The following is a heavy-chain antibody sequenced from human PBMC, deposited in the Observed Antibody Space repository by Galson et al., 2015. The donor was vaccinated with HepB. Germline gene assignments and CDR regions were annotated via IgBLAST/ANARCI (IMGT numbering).Heavy chain of an antibody. CDR2: ISYDGSNK. V-gene: IGHV3-30-3*01. J-gene: IGHJ3*02. D-gene: IGHD3-10*01. Sequence: SLRLSCAASGFTFSSYAMHWVRQAPGKGLEWVAVISYDGSNKYYADSVKGRFTISGDNSKNTLYLQMNSPRAEDTAVYYCARDHYYYGSGSYRVFDIWGQGTMVTVSS. CDR3: ARDHYYYGSGSYRVFDI. CDR1: GFTFSSYA.